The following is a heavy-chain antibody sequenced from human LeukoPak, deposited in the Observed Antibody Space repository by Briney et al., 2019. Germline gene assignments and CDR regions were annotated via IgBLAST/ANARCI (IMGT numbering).Heavy chain of an antibody. J-gene: IGHJ4*02. CDR2: ISSSGSTI. V-gene: IGHV3-48*03. CDR1: GFTFSSYE. D-gene: IGHD3-10*01. CDR3: PRARGIDLESRGLDY. Sequence: GGSLRLSCAASGFTFSSYEMNWVRQAPGKGLEWVSYISSSGSTIYYADSVKGRFTISRDNAKNSLYLQMNSLRAEDTAVYYCPRARGIDLESRGLDYWGQGTLVTVSS.